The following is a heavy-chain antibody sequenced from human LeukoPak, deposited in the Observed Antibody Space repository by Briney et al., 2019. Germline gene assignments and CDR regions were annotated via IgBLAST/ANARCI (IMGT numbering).Heavy chain of an antibody. CDR2: INSDGSST. CDR3: ARGGGYSYGYPDY. J-gene: IGHJ4*02. Sequence: PGGSLRLSCAASGFTFSSYWMHWVRHAPGKGLVWVSRINSDGSSTSYADSVKGRFTISRDNAKNTLYLQMNSLRAEDTAVYYCARGGGYSYGYPDYWGQGTLVTVSS. CDR1: GFTFSSYW. V-gene: IGHV3-74*01. D-gene: IGHD5-18*01.